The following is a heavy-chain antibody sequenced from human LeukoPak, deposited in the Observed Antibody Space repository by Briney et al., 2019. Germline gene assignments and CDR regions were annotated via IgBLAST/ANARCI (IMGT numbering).Heavy chain of an antibody. CDR3: ARDSEAAAGRGYDY. V-gene: IGHV4-4*07. CDR2: IYTSGST. J-gene: IGHJ4*02. Sequence: SETLSLTCTVSGGSISSYYWSWLRQPAGKGLQWIGRIYTSGSTNYNPSLKSRVTMSVDTSKNQFSLKLSSVTAADTAVYYCARDSEAAAGRGYDYWGQGTLVTVSS. D-gene: IGHD6-13*01. CDR1: GGSISSYY.